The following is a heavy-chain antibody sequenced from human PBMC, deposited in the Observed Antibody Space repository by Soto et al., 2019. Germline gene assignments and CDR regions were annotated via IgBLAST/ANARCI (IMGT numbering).Heavy chain of an antibody. D-gene: IGHD5-18*01. CDR1: GGSISSGGYY. Sequence: QVQLQESGPGLVKPSQTLSLTCTVSGGSISSGGYYWSWIRQHPGKGLEWIGYIYYSGSTYYNPSRKSRCTISVYTPKNPFSLNLSSVTAADTAVYYCARWIQLPSDNWFEPWGQGTLVTVSS. CDR2: IYYSGST. V-gene: IGHV4-31*03. J-gene: IGHJ5*02. CDR3: ARWIQLPSDNWFEP.